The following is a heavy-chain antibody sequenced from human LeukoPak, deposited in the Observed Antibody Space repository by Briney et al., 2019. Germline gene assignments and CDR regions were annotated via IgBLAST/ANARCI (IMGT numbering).Heavy chain of an antibody. CDR2: IIPIFGIA. J-gene: IGHJ6*02. V-gene: IGHV1-69*04. CDR3: AGPYSSSSGYYYYGMDV. Sequence: SVKVSCKASGGTFSSYAISGVRQAPGQGLEWMGRIIPIFGIANYAQKFQGRVTITADKSTSTAYMELSSLRSEDTAVYYCAGPYSSSSGYYYYGMDVWGQGTTVTVSS. CDR1: GGTFSSYA. D-gene: IGHD6-6*01.